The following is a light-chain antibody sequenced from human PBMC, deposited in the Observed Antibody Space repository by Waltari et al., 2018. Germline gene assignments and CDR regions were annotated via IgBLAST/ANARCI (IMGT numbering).Light chain of an antibody. Sequence: QSALTQPASVSGSPGQSITISCTGTSGDIGNYKFVSWYQQEPGRAPKLIVYAVSQRPSGVSNRFAGSKSGNAASRTISGLQAEDEADYYCSSYTTASSWVFGGGTKLTVL. V-gene: IGLV2-14*01. J-gene: IGLJ3*02. CDR2: AVS. CDR1: SGDIGNYKF. CDR3: SSYTTASSWV.